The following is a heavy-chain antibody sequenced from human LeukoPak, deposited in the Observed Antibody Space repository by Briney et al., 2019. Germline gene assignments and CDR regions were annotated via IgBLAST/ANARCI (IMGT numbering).Heavy chain of an antibody. D-gene: IGHD3-3*01. J-gene: IGHJ3*01. CDR3: AREFSSKLEWLAYVTGDDAFDV. CDR2: VNPKTGGT. Sequence: GASVKVSCKAFGHSFTGYHLHWVRQAPRQGLEWMGWVNPKTGGTNYARKFQGRVTMTRDTSINTVNMELSRLTSDDTAVYCCAREFSSKLEWLAYVTGDDAFDVWGQGTMITVS. CDR1: GHSFTGYH. V-gene: IGHV1-2*02.